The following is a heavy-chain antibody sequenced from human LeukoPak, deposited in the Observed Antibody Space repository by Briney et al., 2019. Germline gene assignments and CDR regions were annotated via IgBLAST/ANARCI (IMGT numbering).Heavy chain of an antibody. Sequence: SETLSLTCAVYGGSFSGYYWSWIRRPPGKGLEWIGEINHSGSTNYNPSLKSRVTISVDTSKNQFSLKLSSVTAADTAVYYCAREGIAAARGWFDPWGQGTLVTVSS. V-gene: IGHV4-34*01. J-gene: IGHJ5*02. D-gene: IGHD6-13*01. CDR1: GGSFSGYY. CDR3: AREGIAAARGWFDP. CDR2: INHSGST.